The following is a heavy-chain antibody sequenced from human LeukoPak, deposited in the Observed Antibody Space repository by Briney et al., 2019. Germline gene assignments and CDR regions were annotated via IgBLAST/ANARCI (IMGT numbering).Heavy chain of an antibody. D-gene: IGHD1-7*01. CDR2: ISGSGGST. V-gene: IGHV3-23*01. CDR1: GFTFSSYA. Sequence: GGSLRLSCAASGFTFSSYAMSWVRQAPGKGLEWVSAISGSGGSTYYADSVKGRFTISRDNSKNTLYPQMNSLRAEDTAVYYCAKAQLELRFGGANYYMDVWGKGTTVTVSS. CDR3: AKAQLELRFGGANYYMDV. J-gene: IGHJ6*03.